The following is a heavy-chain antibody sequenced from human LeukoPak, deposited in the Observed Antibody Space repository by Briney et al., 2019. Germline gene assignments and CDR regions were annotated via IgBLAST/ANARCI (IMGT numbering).Heavy chain of an antibody. J-gene: IGHJ4*02. CDR2: ISYGGST. CDR1: GGSITSSKYF. Sequence: SETLSLTCAVSGGSITSSKYFWGWIRQPPGKELELIGIISYGGSTDYNPSLKSRVAITTETSKNQFSLKLTSVTAADTAVYYCAGLGVMVLVYQFEYWGRGTPVTVSS. CDR3: AGLGVMVLVYQFEY. V-gene: IGHV4-39*07. D-gene: IGHD2-8*01.